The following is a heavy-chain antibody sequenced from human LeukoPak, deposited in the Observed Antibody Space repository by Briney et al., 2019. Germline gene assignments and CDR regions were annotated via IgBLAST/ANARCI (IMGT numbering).Heavy chain of an antibody. CDR1: GYTFTSYG. J-gene: IGHJ4*02. Sequence: ASVKVSCKASGYTFTSYGISWVRQAPGQGLEWMGWISAYNGNANYAQKLQGRVTMTTDTSTSTAYMELRSLRSDDTAVYYCARVQQQLVLRYFDYWGQGTLVTGSS. D-gene: IGHD6-13*01. CDR2: ISAYNGNA. CDR3: ARVQQQLVLRYFDY. V-gene: IGHV1-18*01.